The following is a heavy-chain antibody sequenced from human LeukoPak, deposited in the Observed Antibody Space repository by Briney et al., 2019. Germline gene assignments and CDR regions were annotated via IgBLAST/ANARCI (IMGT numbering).Heavy chain of an antibody. V-gene: IGHV6-1*01. CDR3: ARSHYYGMDV. CDR1: GDSLSSNSAS. CDR2: TLYRSKWYN. Sequence: PSQTLSLTCALSGDSLSSNSASWNWIRQSPSRGLEWLGKTLYRSKWYNDYAGSVKSRITINPDTSKNQFSLQLNSVTPEDTAVYYCARSHYYGMDVWGQGTTVTVAS. J-gene: IGHJ6*02.